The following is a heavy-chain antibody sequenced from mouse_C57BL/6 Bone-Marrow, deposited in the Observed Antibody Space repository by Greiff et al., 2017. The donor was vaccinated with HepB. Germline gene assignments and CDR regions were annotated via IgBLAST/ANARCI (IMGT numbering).Heavy chain of an antibody. D-gene: IGHD2-4*01. V-gene: IGHV1-69*01. CDR2: IDPSDSYT. CDR3: ARWGDYDRFAY. Sequence: QVHVKQPGAELVMPGASVKLSCKASGYTFTSYWMHWVKQRPGQGLEWIGEIDPSDSYTNYNQKFKGKSTLTVDKSSSTAYMQLSSLTSEDSAVYYCARWGDYDRFAYWGQGTLVTVSA. J-gene: IGHJ3*01. CDR1: GYTFTSYW.